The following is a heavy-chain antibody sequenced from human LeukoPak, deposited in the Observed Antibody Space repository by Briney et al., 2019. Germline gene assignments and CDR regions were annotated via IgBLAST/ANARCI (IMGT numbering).Heavy chain of an antibody. D-gene: IGHD6-19*01. Sequence: ASVNLSFKGSAINFSSYAISCVRLDPCLDLDWIPGIIPTFRTANHAHKFQGRVTLTADKSTSTAYMELSSLRSEDTAVYYCARVGYSSGWGKYYYYGMDVWGKGTTVTVSS. J-gene: IGHJ6*04. CDR2: IIPTFRTA. CDR1: AINFSSYA. CDR3: ARVGYSSGWGKYYYYGMDV. V-gene: IGHV1-69*06.